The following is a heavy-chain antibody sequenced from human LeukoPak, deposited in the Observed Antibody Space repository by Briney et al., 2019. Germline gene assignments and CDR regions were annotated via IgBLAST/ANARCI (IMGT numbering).Heavy chain of an antibody. CDR3: ARHPLPSGIDAFDI. CDR2: MYYSGST. V-gene: IGHV4-39*07. CDR1: GGSISSSRYY. J-gene: IGHJ3*02. Sequence: PSETLSLTCTVSGGSISSSRYYWGWIRQPPGKGLDWIGSMYYSGSTYYNPSLKSRVTISVDTSKNQFSLKLSSVTAADTAVYYCARHPLPSGIDAFDIWGQGTMVTVSS.